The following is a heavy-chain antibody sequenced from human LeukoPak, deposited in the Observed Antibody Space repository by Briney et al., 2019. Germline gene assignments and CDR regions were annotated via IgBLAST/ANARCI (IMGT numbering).Heavy chain of an antibody. Sequence: GGSLRLSCVASGFTFGKYWMSWVRQAPGKGLEWVANIKLDGSEKNYVDSVKGRFTISRDNTKNSLYLQMNSLRAEDTAVYYCARSSSSWPNWFDPWGQGTLVTVSS. CDR2: IKLDGSEK. J-gene: IGHJ5*02. V-gene: IGHV3-7*03. D-gene: IGHD6-13*01. CDR1: GFTFGKYW. CDR3: ARSSSSWPNWFDP.